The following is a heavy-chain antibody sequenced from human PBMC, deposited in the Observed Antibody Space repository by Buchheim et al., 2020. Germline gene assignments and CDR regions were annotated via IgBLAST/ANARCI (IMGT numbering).Heavy chain of an antibody. CDR3: ARDYYNSYES. CDR1: GFTFSNSW. V-gene: IGHV3-74*01. D-gene: IGHD3-22*01. Sequence: EVQLVESGGGLVQPGGSLRLSCAASGFTFSNSWMHWVRQTPGKGLVCVSVIKPDGSSAAYADSVKGRFTISRDNAKNTLYLQMNSLRAEDTAVYYCARDYYNSYESWGQGIL. CDR2: IKPDGSSA. J-gene: IGHJ5*02.